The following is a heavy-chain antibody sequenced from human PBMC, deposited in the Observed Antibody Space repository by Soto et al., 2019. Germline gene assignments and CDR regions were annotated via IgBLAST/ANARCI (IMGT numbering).Heavy chain of an antibody. J-gene: IGHJ4*02. V-gene: IGHV3-23*01. CDR1: GFTFSSYA. CDR3: ARKGVAFDY. Sequence: GGSLRLSCAASGFTFSSYAMSWVRQAPGKGLEWVSAISGSGGSTYYADSVKGRFTIARDNAKNSLFLQMNSLRDEDTAVYYCARKGVAFDYWGQGALVTV. D-gene: IGHD3-3*01. CDR2: ISGSGGST.